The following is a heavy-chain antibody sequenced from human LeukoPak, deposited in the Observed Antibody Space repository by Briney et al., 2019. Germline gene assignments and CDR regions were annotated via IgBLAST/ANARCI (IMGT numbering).Heavy chain of an antibody. D-gene: IGHD1-7*01. J-gene: IGHJ4*02. CDR1: GFTFSSYG. CDR3: AKGELRSAIPPFFY. V-gene: IGHV3-30*18. CDR2: VSYDGSNK. Sequence: PGGSLRLSCAASGFTFSSYGMHWVRQAPGKGPEWVAVVSYDGSNKYYADSVKGRFTISRDNSKNTLYLQMNSLRAEDTAVYYCAKGELRSAIPPFFYWGQGTLVTVSS.